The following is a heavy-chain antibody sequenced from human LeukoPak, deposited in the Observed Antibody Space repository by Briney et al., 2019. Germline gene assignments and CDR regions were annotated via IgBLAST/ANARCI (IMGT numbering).Heavy chain of an antibody. D-gene: IGHD3-10*01. J-gene: IGHJ6*03. V-gene: IGHV1-69*05. Sequence: SVKVSCKASGGTFSSYAISWVRQAPGQGLEWMGGIIPIFGTANYAQKFQGRVTITTDESTSTAYMELCSLRSEDTAVYYCARARGYYYYMDVWGKGTTVTVSS. CDR1: GGTFSSYA. CDR3: ARARGYYYYMDV. CDR2: IIPIFGTA.